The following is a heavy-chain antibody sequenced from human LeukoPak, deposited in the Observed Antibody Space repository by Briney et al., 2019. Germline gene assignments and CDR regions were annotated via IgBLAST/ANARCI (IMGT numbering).Heavy chain of an antibody. CDR2: IYHSGIT. CDR1: GYSISSGYY. V-gene: IGHV4-38-2*02. J-gene: IGHJ5*02. D-gene: IGHD6-6*01. CDR3: ARHLYSSSSYWFDP. Sequence: SETLSLTCTVSGYSISSGYYWGWIRQPPGKGLEWIGSIYHSGITYYNPSLKSRVSISADTSKNQFSLKLNSVTAADTAVYYCARHLYSSSSYWFDPWGQGTLVTVSS.